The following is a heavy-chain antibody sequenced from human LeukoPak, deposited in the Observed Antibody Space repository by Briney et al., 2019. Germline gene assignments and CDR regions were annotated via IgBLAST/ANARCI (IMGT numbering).Heavy chain of an antibody. CDR2: IYYSGST. CDR1: GGSIGSYY. V-gene: IGHV4-59*01. CDR3: ARVVDSSGYYYYYYMDV. J-gene: IGHJ6*03. D-gene: IGHD3-22*01. Sequence: SETLSLTCTVSGGSIGSYYWSWIRQPPGKGLEWIGYIYYSGSTNYNPSLKSRVTISVDTSKNQFSLKLSSVTAADTAVYYCARVVDSSGYYYYYYMDVWGKGTTVTVSS.